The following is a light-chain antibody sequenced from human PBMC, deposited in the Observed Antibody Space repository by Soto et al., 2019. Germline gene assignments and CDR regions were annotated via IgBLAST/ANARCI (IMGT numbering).Light chain of an antibody. CDR2: RSN. Sequence: QSVLTQSPSASGTPGQRVTISCSGSSSNIGSNYVYWYQQLPGTAPRLLIYRSNQRPSGVPDRISASQSGTSASLAISGLRSEDESDYFCAAWDDSLSGVVFGGGTKLTVL. CDR3: AAWDDSLSGVV. CDR1: SSNIGSNY. J-gene: IGLJ2*01. V-gene: IGLV1-47*01.